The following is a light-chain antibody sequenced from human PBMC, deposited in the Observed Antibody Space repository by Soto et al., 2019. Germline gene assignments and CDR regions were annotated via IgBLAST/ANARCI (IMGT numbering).Light chain of an antibody. CDR3: HQYGSSPGT. J-gene: IGKJ1*01. CDR2: GVS. Sequence: EIVLTQSPGTVSLSPGERATLSCRASQSVTSSYLAWYQQKPGQAPRLLIYGVSSRATGIPDRFSGSGAGTDFTLTISRLEPEDFAVYYCHQYGSSPGTCGQGTKGDI. V-gene: IGKV3-20*01. CDR1: QSVTSSY.